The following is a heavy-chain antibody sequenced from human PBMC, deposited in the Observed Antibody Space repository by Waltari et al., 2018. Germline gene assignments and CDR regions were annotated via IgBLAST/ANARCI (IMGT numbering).Heavy chain of an antibody. CDR2: ISGSGGST. D-gene: IGHD3-3*01. CDR3: AKDGTNLYDFWSGYSGAFDI. V-gene: IGHV3-23*01. J-gene: IGHJ3*02. Sequence: EVQLLESGGGLVQPGGSLRLSCAASGFTFSSYAMSWVRQAPGKGLEWVSAISGSGGSTYYADSVKGRFTISRDNSKNTLYLQMNSLRAEDTAVYYCAKDGTNLYDFWSGYSGAFDIWGQGTMVTVSS. CDR1: GFTFSSYA.